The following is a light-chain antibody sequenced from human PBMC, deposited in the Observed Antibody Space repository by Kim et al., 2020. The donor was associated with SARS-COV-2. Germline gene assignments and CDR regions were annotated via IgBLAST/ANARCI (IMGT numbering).Light chain of an antibody. CDR3: TSYTSSSTLV. CDR2: DVS. V-gene: IGLV2-14*03. Sequence: GQSITISCTGTSSDVGGYNYVSWYQQHPGKAPKLMIYDVSNRPSGVSNRFSGSKSGNTASLTISGLQAEDEADYYCTSYTSSSTLVFGTGTKVTVL. CDR1: SSDVGGYNY. J-gene: IGLJ1*01.